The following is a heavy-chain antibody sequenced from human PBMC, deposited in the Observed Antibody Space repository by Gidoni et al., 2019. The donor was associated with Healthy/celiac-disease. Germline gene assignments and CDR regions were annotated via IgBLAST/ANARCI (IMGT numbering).Heavy chain of an antibody. CDR3: AKDLGYCSSTSCYTRGYYYYGMDV. CDR1: GFTFSSYG. Sequence: QVQLVESGGGVVQPGRSLRLSCAASGFTFSSYGMPWVRQAPGKGLEWVAVISYDGSNKYYADSVKGRFTISRDNSKNTLYLQMNSLRAEDTAVYYCAKDLGYCSSTSCYTRGYYYYGMDVWGQGTTVTVSS. CDR2: ISYDGSNK. J-gene: IGHJ6*02. D-gene: IGHD2-2*01. V-gene: IGHV3-30*18.